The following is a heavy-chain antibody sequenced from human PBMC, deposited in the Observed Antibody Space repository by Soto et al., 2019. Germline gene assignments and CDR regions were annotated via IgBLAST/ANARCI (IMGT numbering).Heavy chain of an antibody. Sequence: QVQLVQSGAEEKKPGASVKVSCKASGYTFTSYAMHWVRQAPGQRLEWMGWINAGNGNTKYSQKFQGRVTITSDTSASPGYMGLSTLSSEDTGVYYSAGAAGLHCYYYYSMDVWRQGPTVTVSS. J-gene: IGHJ6*02. CDR1: GYTFTSYA. CDR3: AGAAGLHCYYYYSMDV. V-gene: IGHV1-3*05. CDR2: INAGNGNT.